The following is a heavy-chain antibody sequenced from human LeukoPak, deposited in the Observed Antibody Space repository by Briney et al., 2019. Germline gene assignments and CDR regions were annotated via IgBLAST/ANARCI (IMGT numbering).Heavy chain of an antibody. D-gene: IGHD2-2*02. CDR2: IRYDGSNK. V-gene: IGHV3-30*02. CDR1: GFTFSSYG. Sequence: GGSLRLSCAASGFTFSSYGMHWVRQAPGKGLEWVAFIRYDGSNKYYADSVKGRFTISRDNPKNTLYLQMNSLRAEDTAVYYCAKVGPYCSSTSCYIEDYWGQGTLVTVSS. J-gene: IGHJ4*02. CDR3: AKVGPYCSSTSCYIEDY.